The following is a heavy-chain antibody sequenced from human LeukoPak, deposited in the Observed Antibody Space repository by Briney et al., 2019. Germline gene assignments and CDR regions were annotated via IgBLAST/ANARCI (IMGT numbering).Heavy chain of an antibody. CDR2: IYYSGST. J-gene: IGHJ3*02. Sequence: PSETLSLTCTVSGGSISSYYWSWIRQPPGKGLEWIGYIYYSGSTNYNPSLKSRVTISVDTSKNQFPLKVTSVTAADTAVFYCARLANYDFWRGPYPHDAFDTWGQGTMVTVSS. CDR3: ARLANYDFWRGPYPHDAFDT. D-gene: IGHD3-3*01. V-gene: IGHV4-59*08. CDR1: GGSISSYY.